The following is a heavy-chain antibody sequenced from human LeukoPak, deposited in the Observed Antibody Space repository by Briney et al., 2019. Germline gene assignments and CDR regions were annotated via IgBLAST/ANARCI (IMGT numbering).Heavy chain of an antibody. D-gene: IGHD3-10*01. CDR2: ISAYSGNT. CDR3: ARHRSRMVRGGDWFDP. V-gene: IGHV1-18*01. Sequence: ASVKVSCKASGYTFTRYGMSWVRQAPGQGLEWMGWISAYSGNTNYAHKLQGRVTMTTDTSTSTAYMELRSLRSDDTAVYYCARHRSRMVRGGDWFDPWGQGTLVTVSS. J-gene: IGHJ5*02. CDR1: GYTFTRYG.